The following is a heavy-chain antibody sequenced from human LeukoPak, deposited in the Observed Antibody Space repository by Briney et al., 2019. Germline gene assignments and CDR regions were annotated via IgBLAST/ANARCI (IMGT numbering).Heavy chain of an antibody. CDR2: ISGSGGST. CDR3: ARGGGTEWLLVPFEY. J-gene: IGHJ4*02. V-gene: IGHV3-23*01. Sequence: GGSLRLSCAASGFTFSSYGMSWVRQAPGKGLEWVSAISGSGGSTYYADSVKGRFTISRDSSKNALYLQMNSLRAEDTAVYYCARGGGTEWLLVPFEYWGQGTLVTVSS. CDR1: GFTFSSYG. D-gene: IGHD3-22*01.